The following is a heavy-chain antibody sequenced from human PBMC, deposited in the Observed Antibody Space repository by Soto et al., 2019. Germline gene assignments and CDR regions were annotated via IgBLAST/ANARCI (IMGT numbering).Heavy chain of an antibody. CDR2: IIPIFGTA. Sequence: ASVKVSCKASGYTFTSYDINWVRQAPGQGLEWMGGIIPIFGTANYAQKFQGRVTITADESTSTAYMELSSLRSEDTAVYYCARDLGIWGQGTMVTVSS. CDR3: ARDLGI. CDR1: GYTFTSYD. V-gene: IGHV1-69*13. J-gene: IGHJ3*02.